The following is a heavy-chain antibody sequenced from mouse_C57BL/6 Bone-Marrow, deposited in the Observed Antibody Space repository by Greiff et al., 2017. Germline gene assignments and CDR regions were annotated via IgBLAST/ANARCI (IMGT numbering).Heavy chain of an antibody. CDR1: GYSFTGYY. CDR3: AREYYSNYVGAMDY. V-gene: IGHV1-42*01. Sequence: VQLQQSGPELVKPGASVKISCKASGYSFTGYYMNWVKQSPEKSLEWIGEINPSTGGTPYNQKFKAKATLTVDKSSSPAYMPLKSLTSEDSAVYYCAREYYSNYVGAMDYWGQGTSVTVSS. D-gene: IGHD2-5*01. J-gene: IGHJ4*01. CDR2: INPSTGGT.